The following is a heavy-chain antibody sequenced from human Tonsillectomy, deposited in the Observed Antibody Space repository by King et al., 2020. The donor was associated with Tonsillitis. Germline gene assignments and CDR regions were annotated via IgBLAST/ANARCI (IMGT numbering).Heavy chain of an antibody. CDR2: LYYSGTP. J-gene: IGHJ3*02. D-gene: IGHD5-18*01. CDR1: GGSISRTSYY. CDR3: ASTKFRHRNNYGDDAFDI. Sequence: QLQESGPGLVKPSETLSLTCTVSGGSISRTSYYWGWIRQPPGKGLEWIGSLYYSGTPYYSPSLKGRVTIFVDTSKNQFSLNLTSVTAADTALYYCASTKFRHRNNYGDDAFDIWGPGTMVTVSS. V-gene: IGHV4-39*01.